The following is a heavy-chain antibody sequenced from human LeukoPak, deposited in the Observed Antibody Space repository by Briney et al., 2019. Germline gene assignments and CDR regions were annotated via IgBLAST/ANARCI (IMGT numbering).Heavy chain of an antibody. CDR2: FDPEDGET. CDR3: ATPPALDAYYYYGMDV. CDR1: GYTLTELS. D-gene: IGHD1-1*01. Sequence: ASVTVSCTVSGYTLTELSMHWVRQAPGKGLGWMGGFDPEDGETIYAQKFQGRVTMTEDTSTDTAYMELSSLRSEDTAVYYCATPPALDAYYYYGMDVWGQGTTVTVSS. J-gene: IGHJ6*02. V-gene: IGHV1-24*01.